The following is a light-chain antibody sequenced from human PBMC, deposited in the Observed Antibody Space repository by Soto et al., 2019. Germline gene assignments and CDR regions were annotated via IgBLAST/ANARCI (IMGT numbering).Light chain of an antibody. Sequence: QSALTQPASVSGSPGQSITISCTGTSSAVGGYNYVSWYQQHPGKAPKLMIYEVRNRPSGVSNRVSGSKSGNTASLTISGLQAEDEADYYCSSYTSSSTGVVFGGGTKLTVL. J-gene: IGLJ2*01. CDR2: EVR. CDR3: SSYTSSSTGVV. CDR1: SSAVGGYNY. V-gene: IGLV2-14*01.